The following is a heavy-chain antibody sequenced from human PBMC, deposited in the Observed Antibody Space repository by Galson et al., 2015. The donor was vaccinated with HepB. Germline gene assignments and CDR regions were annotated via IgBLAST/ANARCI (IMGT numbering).Heavy chain of an antibody. CDR1: GFTFSNAW. Sequence: SLRLSCAASGFTFSNAWMNWVRQAPGKGLEWVGRIKSKTDGGTTDYAAPVKGRFTISRDDSKNTLYLQMHSLKTEDTAVYYCTTLSSYYDFWSGYYLPGYMDVWGKGTTVTVSS. CDR2: IKSKTDGGTT. CDR3: TTLSSYYDFWSGYYLPGYMDV. D-gene: IGHD3-3*01. J-gene: IGHJ6*03. V-gene: IGHV3-15*07.